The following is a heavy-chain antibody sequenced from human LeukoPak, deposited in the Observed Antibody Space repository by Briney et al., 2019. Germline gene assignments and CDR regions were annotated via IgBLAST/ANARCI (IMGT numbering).Heavy chain of an antibody. V-gene: IGHV4-61*02. D-gene: IGHD2/OR15-2a*01. Sequence: SETLSLTCTVSGGSISGNYYWSWIRQHARKGLEWIGRIYARGNTNYNPSLESRVTISVDTSKNQFSLKLSSVTAADTAVYFCARDSHAYFDAFDIWGQGTMVSVSS. CDR3: ARDSHAYFDAFDI. J-gene: IGHJ3*02. CDR2: IYARGNT. CDR1: GGSISGNYY.